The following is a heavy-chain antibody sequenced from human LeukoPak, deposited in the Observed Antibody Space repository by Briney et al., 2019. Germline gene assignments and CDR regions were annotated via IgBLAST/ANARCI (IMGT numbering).Heavy chain of an antibody. V-gene: IGHV4-59*01. J-gene: IGHJ3*02. CDR3: ASHLHPQLSRFAFDI. Sequence: KPSETLSLTCTVSGGSISSYYWSWIRQPPGKGLEWIGYIYYSGSTNYNPSLKSRVTISVDTSKNQFSLKLSSVTAADTAVYYCASHLHPQLSRFAFDIWGQGTMVTVSS. CDR2: IYYSGST. CDR1: GGSISSYY. D-gene: IGHD3-16*02.